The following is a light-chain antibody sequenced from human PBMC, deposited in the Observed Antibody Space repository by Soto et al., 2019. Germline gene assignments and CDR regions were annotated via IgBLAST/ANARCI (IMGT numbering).Light chain of an antibody. V-gene: IGKV1-33*01. CDR2: DAS. J-gene: IGKJ4*01. CDR3: LQYNSYPFT. CDR1: QDISNY. Sequence: DIQMTQSPSSLSASVGDRVTITCQASQDISNYLNWYQQKPGKAPKLLIYDASNLETGVPSRFSGSGSGTDFTFTISSLQPEDFATYYCLQYNSYPFTFGGGTKVDIK.